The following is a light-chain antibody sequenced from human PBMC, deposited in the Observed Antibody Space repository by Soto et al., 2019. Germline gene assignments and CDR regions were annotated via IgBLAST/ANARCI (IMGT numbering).Light chain of an antibody. CDR1: QGITTW. CDR3: KGTNSLPLA. V-gene: IGKV1-12*01. CDR2: AAS. Sequence: DIQMTQSPSSVSASVGDRVTITCRASQGITTWLAWYQQKPGKAPKLLIYAASTLQSGVPSRFSGSGAGTDFTLTISSLQAEDFATYSCKGTNSLPLAFGGGNTVEI. J-gene: IGKJ4*01.